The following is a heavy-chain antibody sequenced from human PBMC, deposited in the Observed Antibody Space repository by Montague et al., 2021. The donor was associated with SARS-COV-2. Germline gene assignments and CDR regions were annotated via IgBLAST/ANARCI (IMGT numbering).Heavy chain of an antibody. CDR2: ISYSGST. CDR3: ASVQRRQYFCLALSYRIDV. V-gene: IGHV4-59*01. CDR1: GGSISSYY. D-gene: IGHD2/OR15-2a*01. Sequence: SETLSLTCTVSGGSISSYYWSWIRQPPGKGLQWIGYISYSGSTNYNPSLKSRVTISVDTSKNQFTLKLSSVTAADTAVYYCASVQRRQYFCLALSYRIDVWGQGTTVTVSS. J-gene: IGHJ6*02.